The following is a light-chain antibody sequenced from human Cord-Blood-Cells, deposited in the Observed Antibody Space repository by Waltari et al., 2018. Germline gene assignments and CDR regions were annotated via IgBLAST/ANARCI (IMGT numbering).Light chain of an antibody. CDR1: QGISSY. V-gene: IGKV1-8*01. Sequence: AIRITQSPSSLSASTGDRVTITCRASQGISSYLDWYQQKPGKAPKLLIYAASTLQSGVPSRFSGSGSGTDFTLTISCLQSEDFATYYCQQYYSYPLTFGGGTKVEIK. CDR2: AAS. CDR3: QQYYSYPLT. J-gene: IGKJ4*01.